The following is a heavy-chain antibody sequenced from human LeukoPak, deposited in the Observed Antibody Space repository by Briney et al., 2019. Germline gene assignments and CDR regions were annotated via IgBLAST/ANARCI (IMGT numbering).Heavy chain of an antibody. J-gene: IGHJ4*02. CDR1: GYTFTCYY. Sequence: ASVKVSCKASGYTFTCYYMHWVRQAPGQGLEWMGWINPNSGGTNYAQKFHGRVTMTRYTSISTAYMELRRLRSDDTAVYYCARGQYYDFWSGYYLFDYWGQGTLVTVSS. D-gene: IGHD3-3*01. CDR3: ARGQYYDFWSGYYLFDY. CDR2: INPNSGGT. V-gene: IGHV1-2*02.